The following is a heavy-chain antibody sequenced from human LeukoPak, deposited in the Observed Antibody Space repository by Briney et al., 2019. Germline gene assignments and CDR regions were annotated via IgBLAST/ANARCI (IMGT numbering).Heavy chain of an antibody. CDR2: IYYSGST. V-gene: IGHV4-30-4*01. D-gene: IGHD4-17*01. J-gene: IGHJ6*04. Sequence: SQTLSLTCTVSGGSISSGDYYWSWIRQPPGKGLEWIGYIYYSGSTCYNPSLKSRVTISVDTSKNQFSLKLSSVTAADTAVYYCARDRMLEDGDYQVSFDCMDVWGKGTTVTVSS. CDR3: ARDRMLEDGDYQVSFDCMDV. CDR1: GGSISSGDYY.